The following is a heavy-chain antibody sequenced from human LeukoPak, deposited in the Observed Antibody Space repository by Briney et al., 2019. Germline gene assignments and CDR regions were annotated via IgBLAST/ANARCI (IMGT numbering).Heavy chain of an antibody. CDR1: GGSISSSSYY. CDR3: ARDISSGYDGSDTFDI. D-gene: IGHD5-12*01. CDR2: IYYSGST. Sequence: SETLSLTCTVSGGSISSSSYYWGWIRQPPGKGLEWIGSIYYSGSTYYNPSLKSRVTISVDTSKNQFSLKLNSVTAADTAVYYCARDISSGYDGSDTFDIWGQGTMVTVSS. J-gene: IGHJ3*02. V-gene: IGHV4-39*07.